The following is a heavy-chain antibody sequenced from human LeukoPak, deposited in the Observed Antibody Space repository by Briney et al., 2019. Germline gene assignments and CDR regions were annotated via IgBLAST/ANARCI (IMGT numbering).Heavy chain of an antibody. V-gene: IGHV3-23*01. CDR1: GFTFSSYT. Sequence: GGCLRLSCAAPGFTFSSYTMSWVRQAPGKGLEWASAISGSGGSTYYADSVKGRFTISRDNSKNTLYLQMNSLRAEDTAVYYCAKGRARITMVRGVFDYWGQGTLVTVSS. CDR2: ISGSGGST. D-gene: IGHD3-10*01. CDR3: AKGRARITMVRGVFDY. J-gene: IGHJ4*02.